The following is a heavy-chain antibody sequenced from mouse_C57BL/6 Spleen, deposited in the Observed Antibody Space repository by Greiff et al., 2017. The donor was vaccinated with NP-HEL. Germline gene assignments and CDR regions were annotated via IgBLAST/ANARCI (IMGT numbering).Heavy chain of an antibody. V-gene: IGHV5-17*01. D-gene: IGHD1-1*01. J-gene: IGHJ1*03. CDR1: GFTFSDYG. Sequence: EVQVVESGGGLVKPGGSLKLSCAASGFTFSDYGMHWVRQAPEKGLEWVAYISSGSSTIYYADTVKGRFTISRDNAKNTLFLQMTSLRSEDTAMYYCAAYYGWYFDVWGTGTTVTVSS. CDR2: ISSGSSTI. CDR3: AAYYGWYFDV.